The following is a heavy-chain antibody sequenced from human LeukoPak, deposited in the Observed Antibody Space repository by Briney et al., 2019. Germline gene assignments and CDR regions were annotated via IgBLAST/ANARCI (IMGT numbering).Heavy chain of an antibody. V-gene: IGHV3-7*01. J-gene: IGHJ4*02. CDR2: IKQDGSEK. CDR1: RFTFSNYA. CDR3: ARDYSAQIYGSGSYYSDY. D-gene: IGHD3-10*01. Sequence: TGGSLRLSCAASRFTFSNYAMSWVRQAPGKGLEWVANIKQDGSEKYYVDSVKGRFTISRDNAKNSLYLQMNSLRAEDTAVYYCARDYSAQIYGSGSYYSDYWGQGTLVTVSS.